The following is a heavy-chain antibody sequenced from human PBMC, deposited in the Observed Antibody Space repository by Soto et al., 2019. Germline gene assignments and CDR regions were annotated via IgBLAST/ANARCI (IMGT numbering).Heavy chain of an antibody. CDR1: GFTFSDHY. J-gene: IGHJ4*02. CDR3: ARDTGITGFDY. D-gene: IGHD1-20*01. Sequence: GSLRLSCAASGFTFSDHYMDWVRQAPGKGLEWVGRTRNKANRYTTEYAASVKGRFTISRDDSKNSLYLQMNSLKTEDTAVYYCARDTGITGFDYWGQGTLVTVSS. CDR2: TRNKANRYTT. V-gene: IGHV3-72*01.